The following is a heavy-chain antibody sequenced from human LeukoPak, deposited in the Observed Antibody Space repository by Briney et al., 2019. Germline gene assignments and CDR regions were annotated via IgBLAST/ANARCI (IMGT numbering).Heavy chain of an antibody. CDR3: AKDLGIAVEPKSLYGMDV. V-gene: IGHV3-48*03. J-gene: IGHJ6*02. CDR1: GFTFSSYE. Sequence: GGSLRLSCAASGFTFSSYEMNWVRQAPGKGLEWVSSISGSSTTIYYADSVRGRFTISRDNAKNSLYLQMNSLRDEDTAVYYCAKDLGIAVEPKSLYGMDVWGQGTTVTVSS. D-gene: IGHD6-19*01. CDR2: ISGSSTTI.